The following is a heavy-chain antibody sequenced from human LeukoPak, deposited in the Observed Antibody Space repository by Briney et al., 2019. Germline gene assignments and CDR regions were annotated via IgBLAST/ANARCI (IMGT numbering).Heavy chain of an antibody. CDR1: GFTFSSYA. Sequence: PGGSLRLSCAASGFTFSSYAMSWVRQAPGKGLEWVSGISGSGGSTYYADSVKGRFTISRDNSKNTLYLQMNSLRAEDTAVYYCAKEAYYDFWSGYFSGMDVWGQGTTVTVSS. CDR3: AKEAYYDFWSGYFSGMDV. V-gene: IGHV3-23*01. D-gene: IGHD3-3*01. CDR2: ISGSGGST. J-gene: IGHJ6*02.